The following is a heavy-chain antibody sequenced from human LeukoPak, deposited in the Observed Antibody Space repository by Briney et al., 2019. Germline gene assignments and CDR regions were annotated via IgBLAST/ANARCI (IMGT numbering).Heavy chain of an antibody. CDR3: ARRRSIMVRGVSVTFDP. V-gene: IGHV4-34*01. Sequence: SETLSLTCAVYGGSFSTYYWSWIRQPPGKGLEWIGEINHSGSTNYNPSLKSRVTISVDTSKNQFSLKLSSVTAADTAVYYCARRRSIMVRGVSVTFDPWGQGTLVTVSS. CDR1: GGSFSTYY. D-gene: IGHD3-10*01. J-gene: IGHJ5*02. CDR2: INHSGST.